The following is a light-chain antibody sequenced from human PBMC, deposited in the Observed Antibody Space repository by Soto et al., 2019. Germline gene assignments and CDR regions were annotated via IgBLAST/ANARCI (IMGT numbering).Light chain of an antibody. CDR2: AAS. J-gene: IGKJ1*01. CDR1: QGISSY. CDR3: QNYYNAPET. Sequence: DIQMTQSPSSLSASVGDRVTITCRASQGISSYLAWYQQRPGKVPKVLIYAASTLHSGVPSRFSGSGSGTDFTLTTSTVQPDDVATYYCQNYYNAPETFGQGPKVEIK. V-gene: IGKV1-27*01.